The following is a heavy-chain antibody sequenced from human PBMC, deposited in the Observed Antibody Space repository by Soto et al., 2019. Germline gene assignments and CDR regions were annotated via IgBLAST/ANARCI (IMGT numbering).Heavy chain of an antibody. CDR2: ISSSSSYI. V-gene: IGHV3-21*01. CDR3: ARVSYGYGSGGFDY. CDR1: GFTFSSYS. J-gene: IGHJ4*02. D-gene: IGHD3-10*01. Sequence: GGSLRLSCAASGFTFSSYSMNWVRQAPGKGLEWVSSISSSSSYIYYADSVKGRFTISRDNAKNSLYLQMNSLRAEDTAVYYCARVSYGYGSGGFDYWGQGTLVTVSS.